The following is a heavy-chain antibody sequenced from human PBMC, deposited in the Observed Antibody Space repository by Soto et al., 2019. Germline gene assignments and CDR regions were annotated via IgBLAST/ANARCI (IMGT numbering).Heavy chain of an antibody. CDR1: GYIFTTYG. V-gene: IGHV1-18*01. CDR3: ARGRYGDY. Sequence: QGHLVQSGAEVKKPGASVKVSCKGSGYIFTTYGITLVRQAPGPGREWMGWISAHNGNTNYAQKLQGRVTVTRDTSTSTAYMELRNLRSDDTAVYYCARGRYGDYWGQGALVNVSS. D-gene: IGHD1-1*01. CDR2: ISAHNGNT. J-gene: IGHJ4*02.